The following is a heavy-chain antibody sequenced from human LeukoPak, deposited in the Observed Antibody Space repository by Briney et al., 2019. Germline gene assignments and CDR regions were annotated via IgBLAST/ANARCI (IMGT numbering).Heavy chain of an antibody. CDR1: GASFSSSTYS. CDR3: AREDVGIAARPGYFDY. Sequence: SETLSLTCTVSGASFSSSTYSWGWIRQPPGKGLEWIGSIYYSGSTYYNPSLKSQVTISVDTSKNQSSLKLSSVTAADTAVYYFAREDVGIAARPGYFDYWGQGTLVTVSS. D-gene: IGHD6-6*01. V-gene: IGHV4-39*07. CDR2: IYYSGST. J-gene: IGHJ4*02.